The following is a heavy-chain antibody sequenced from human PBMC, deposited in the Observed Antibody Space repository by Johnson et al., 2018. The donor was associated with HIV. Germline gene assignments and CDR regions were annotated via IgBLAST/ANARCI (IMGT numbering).Heavy chain of an antibody. J-gene: IGHJ3*02. CDR1: GFTFSTYV. CDR3: ARGKDMAGTGALDI. D-gene: IGHD6-19*01. Sequence: MQLVESGGGVVQPGRSLRLSCAASGFTFSTYVMTWVRQAPGKGLEWVSAISGSGGSTYYADSVKGRFTISRDNSKTTLYLQMNSLRAGDTAVYFCARGKDMAGTGALDIWGQGTMVTVSS. V-gene: IGHV3-23*04. CDR2: ISGSGGST.